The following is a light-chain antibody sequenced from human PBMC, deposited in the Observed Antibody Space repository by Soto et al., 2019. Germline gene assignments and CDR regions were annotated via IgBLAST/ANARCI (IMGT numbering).Light chain of an antibody. CDR1: KSVSSY. V-gene: IGKV3-11*01. Sequence: EIVLTQSPATLSLSPGERATLSCRASKSVSSYLAWYQQKPGQAPRLLIYDAFNRAAGIPARFSGSGSGTDFTLTISSLEPDDFAVYYCQHRSNWPITFGQGTRLEIK. CDR3: QHRSNWPIT. J-gene: IGKJ5*01. CDR2: DAF.